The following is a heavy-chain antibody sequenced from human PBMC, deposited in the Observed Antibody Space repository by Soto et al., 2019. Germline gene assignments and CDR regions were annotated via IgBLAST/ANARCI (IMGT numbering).Heavy chain of an antibody. CDR3: ARVGAIFGVVTTFFDP. D-gene: IGHD3-3*01. V-gene: IGHV4-59*01. J-gene: IGHJ5*02. CDR2: IYYSGST. Sequence: SETLSLTCTVSGGSISSYYWSWIRQPPGKGLEWIGYIYYSGSTNYNPSLKSRVTISVDTSKNQFSLKLSSVTAADTAEYYCARVGAIFGVVTTFFDPWGQGTLVTVSS. CDR1: GGSISSYY.